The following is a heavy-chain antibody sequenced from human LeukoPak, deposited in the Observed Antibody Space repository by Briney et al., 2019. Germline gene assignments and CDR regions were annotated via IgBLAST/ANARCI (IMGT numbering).Heavy chain of an antibody. V-gene: IGHV1-69*13. Sequence: VKVSCKASGYTFTGYYMHWVRQAPGQGLEWMGGIIPIFGTANYAQKFQGRVTITADESTSTAYMELSSLRSEDTAVYYCARGRAARAWGQGTLVTVSS. D-gene: IGHD6-6*01. CDR2: IIPIFGTA. CDR3: ARGRAARA. CDR1: GYTFTGYY. J-gene: IGHJ5*02.